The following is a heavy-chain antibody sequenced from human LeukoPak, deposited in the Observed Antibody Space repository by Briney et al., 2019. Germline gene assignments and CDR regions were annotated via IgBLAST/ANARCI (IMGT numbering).Heavy chain of an antibody. Sequence: ETGGSLRLSCAASGFTVSRNYMNWVRQAPGKGLEWVSVIYSGGSTYYTDSVKGRFTISRDNSKNTLYLQMNSLRAEDTAVYYCARQANFYDSSGYLDYWGQGTMATVSS. CDR2: IYSGGST. J-gene: IGHJ3*01. CDR3: ARQANFYDSSGYLDY. V-gene: IGHV3-53*01. CDR1: GFTVSRNY. D-gene: IGHD3-22*01.